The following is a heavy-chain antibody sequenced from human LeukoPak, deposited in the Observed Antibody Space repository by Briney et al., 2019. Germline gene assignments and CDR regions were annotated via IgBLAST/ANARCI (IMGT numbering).Heavy chain of an antibody. V-gene: IGHV3-21*01. CDR1: GFTFSSYS. D-gene: IGHD2-2*01. J-gene: IGHJ5*02. Sequence: AGGSLRLSCAASGFTFSSYSMNWLRQAPGKGLEWVSSISSSSSYIYYADSVKGRFTISRDNAKNSLYLQMNSLRAGDTAVYYCARAPARYCSSTSCYGFDPWGQGTLVTVPS. CDR2: ISSSSSYI. CDR3: ARAPARYCSSTSCYGFDP.